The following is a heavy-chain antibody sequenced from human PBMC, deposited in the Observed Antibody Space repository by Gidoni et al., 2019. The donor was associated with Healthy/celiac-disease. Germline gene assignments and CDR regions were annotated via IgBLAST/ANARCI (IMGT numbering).Heavy chain of an antibody. CDR3: ARVRRKNALDY. CDR2: IYHSGST. CDR1: SISSGGYS. Sequence: SISSGGYSWSWIRQPPGKGLEWIGYIYHSGSTYYNPSLKSRVTISVDRSKNQFSLKLSSVTAADTAVYYCARVRRKNALDYWGQGTLVTVSS. V-gene: IGHV4-30-2*01. J-gene: IGHJ4*02.